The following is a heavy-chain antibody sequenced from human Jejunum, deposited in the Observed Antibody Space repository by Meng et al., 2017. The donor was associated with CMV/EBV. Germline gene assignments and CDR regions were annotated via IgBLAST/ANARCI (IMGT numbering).Heavy chain of an antibody. J-gene: IGHJ4*02. CDR3: ARGGDWNEGGRFDY. CDR2: IYYSGST. CDR1: IDSISPYY. Sequence: VSIDSISPYYWSWIRQPPGKGLEWIGYIYYSGSTNYNPSLKSRVTISVDTSKNHFSLKLSSVTAADTAVYYCARGGDWNEGGRFDYWGQGTLVTVSS. D-gene: IGHD1-1*01. V-gene: IGHV4-59*01.